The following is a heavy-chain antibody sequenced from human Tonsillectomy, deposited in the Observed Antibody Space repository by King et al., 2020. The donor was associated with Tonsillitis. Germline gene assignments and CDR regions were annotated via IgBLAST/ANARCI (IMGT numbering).Heavy chain of an antibody. CDR1: GGTFSTYS. CDR3: ARGYSRGPQFYGYFDF. D-gene: IGHD6-19*01. J-gene: IGHJ2*01. V-gene: IGHV1-69*12. Sequence: QLVQSGAEVKKPGSSVKVSCKASGGTFSTYSISWVRQAPGQGLEWMGGIIPIFGTANSAQKFQGRVTITADESTTTAYMELRGLRSDDTAVYYCARGYSRGPQFYGYFDFWGRGTMVTVSS. CDR2: IIPIFGTA.